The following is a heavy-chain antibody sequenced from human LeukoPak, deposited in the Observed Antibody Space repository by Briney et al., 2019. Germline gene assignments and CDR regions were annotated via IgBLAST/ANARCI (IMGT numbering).Heavy chain of an antibody. D-gene: IGHD2-15*01. V-gene: IGHV4-59*01. CDR1: GGSISSYY. J-gene: IGHJ1*01. CDR2: IYYSGST. Sequence: SETLSLTCTVSGGSISSYYWSWIRQPPGKGLEWIGYIYYSGSTNYNPSLKSRVTISVDTSKNQFSLKLGSVTAADTAVYYCARVGGLPGAEYFQHWGQGTLVTVSS. CDR3: ARVGGLPGAEYFQH.